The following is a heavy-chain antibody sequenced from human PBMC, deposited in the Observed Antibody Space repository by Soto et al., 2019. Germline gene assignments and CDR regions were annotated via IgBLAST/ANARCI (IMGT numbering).Heavy chain of an antibody. V-gene: IGHV4-34*01. CDR2: INHSGST. CDR3: ARVREPLTGGPWFDP. J-gene: IGHJ5*02. CDR1: GGSFSGYY. D-gene: IGHD1-26*01. Sequence: QVQLQQWGAGLLKPSETLSLTCAVYGGSFSGYYWSWIRQPPVKGLEWIGEINHSGSTNYNPSLKSRVTISVDTSKNQFSLKLSSVTAADTAVYYCARVREPLTGGPWFDPWGQGTLVTVSS.